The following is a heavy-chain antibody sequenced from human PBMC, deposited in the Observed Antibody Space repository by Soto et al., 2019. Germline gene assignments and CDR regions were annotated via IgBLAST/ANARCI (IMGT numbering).Heavy chain of an antibody. CDR1: GFTFSSYS. V-gene: IGHV3-21*01. D-gene: IGHD6-13*01. Sequence: EVQLVESGGGLVKPGGSLRLSCAASGFTFSSYSMNWVRQAPGKGLEWVSSISSSSSYIYYADSVKGRFTTSRDNAKNSLYLQMNSLRAEDTAVYYCARTRISGWYGAFDIWGQGTMVTVSS. CDR2: ISSSSSYI. J-gene: IGHJ3*02. CDR3: ARTRISGWYGAFDI.